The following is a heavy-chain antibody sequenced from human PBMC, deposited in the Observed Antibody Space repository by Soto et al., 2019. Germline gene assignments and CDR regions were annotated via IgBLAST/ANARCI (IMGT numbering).Heavy chain of an antibody. V-gene: IGHV4-34*01. CDR1: GGSFSGYY. J-gene: IGHJ6*02. CDR3: ARGLNSYGLYYYGMDV. D-gene: IGHD5-18*01. CDR2: INHSGST. Sequence: PSETLSLTCAVYGGSFSGYYWSWIRQPPGKGLEWIGEINHSGSTNYNPSLKSRVTISVDTSKNQFSLKLSSVTAADTAVYYCARGLNSYGLYYYGMDVWGQGTTVTVSS.